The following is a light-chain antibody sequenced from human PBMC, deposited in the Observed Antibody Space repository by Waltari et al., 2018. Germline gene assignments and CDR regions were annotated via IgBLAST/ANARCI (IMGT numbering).Light chain of an antibody. V-gene: IGKV3-15*01. J-gene: IGKJ4*01. CDR1: LSIDDS. Sequence: EIVMTQSPATLSVSRGGSATLPCRASLSIDDSLAWYQQKPGHPPRLLIHGASTRDTGIPVRFSGSGSGTDFTLTITGLQSEDFVVYFCQQYNQWPLTFGRGTKVEIK. CDR2: GAS. CDR3: QQYNQWPLT.